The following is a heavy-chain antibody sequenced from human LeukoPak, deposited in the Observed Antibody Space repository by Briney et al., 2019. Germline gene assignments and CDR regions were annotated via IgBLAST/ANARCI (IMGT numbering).Heavy chain of an antibody. CDR3: ARAEGPIAARTYYYYYYYMDV. V-gene: IGHV1-2*06. D-gene: IGHD6-6*01. J-gene: IGHJ6*03. CDR2: INPNSGGT. Sequence: ASVKVSCKASGYTFTCYYMHWVRQAPGQGLEWMGRINPNSGGTNYAQKFQGRVTMTRDTSISTAYMELSRLRSDDTAVYYCARAEGPIAARTYYYYYYYMDVWGKGTTVTVSS. CDR1: GYTFTCYY.